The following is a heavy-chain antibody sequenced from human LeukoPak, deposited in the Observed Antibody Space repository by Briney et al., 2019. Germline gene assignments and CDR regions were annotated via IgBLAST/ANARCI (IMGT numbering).Heavy chain of an antibody. CDR3: ARVRMWIQLWLRHPFDY. J-gene: IGHJ4*02. V-gene: IGHV4-34*01. CDR2: INHSGST. Sequence: SETLSLTCAVYGGSFSGYYWSWIRQPPGKGLEWIGEINHSGSTNYNPSLKSRVTISVDTSKNQFSLKLSSVTAADTAVYYCARVRMWIQLWLRHPFDYWGQGTLVTVSS. D-gene: IGHD5-18*01. CDR1: GGSFSGYY.